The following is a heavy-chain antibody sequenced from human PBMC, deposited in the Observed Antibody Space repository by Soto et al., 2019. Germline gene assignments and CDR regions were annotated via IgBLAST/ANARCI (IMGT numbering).Heavy chain of an antibody. CDR2: IYWDDDK. J-gene: IGHJ6*02. Sequence: QITLKESGPTLVKPTQTLTLTFTFSGFSLSTSGVGVAWIRQPPGNALEWLALIYWDDDKRYRPSLESRLTITKHTSKNQVVLTMTNMDSVDTSTYYCAYLPCSGGSCYWFSFSGMDVWGQGTTVTVSS. CDR1: GFSLSTSGVG. V-gene: IGHV2-5*02. CDR3: AYLPCSGGSCYWFSFSGMDV. D-gene: IGHD2-15*01.